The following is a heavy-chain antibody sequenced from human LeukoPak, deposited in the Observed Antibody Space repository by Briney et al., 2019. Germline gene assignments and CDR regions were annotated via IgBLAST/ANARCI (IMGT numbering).Heavy chain of an antibody. V-gene: IGHV3-23*01. CDR1: GFNFTNYA. J-gene: IGHJ4*02. CDR3: AKDRSSSTSCSNY. D-gene: IGHD2-2*01. CDR2: VTGSGTNT. Sequence: GGSLRLSCAASGFNFTNYAMTWVRQAPGKGLEWVSAVTGSGTNTFYADSVKGRFTISRDSSKNMLYLEMNSLRVEDTAIYYCAKDRSSSTSCSNYWGRGTLVTVSS.